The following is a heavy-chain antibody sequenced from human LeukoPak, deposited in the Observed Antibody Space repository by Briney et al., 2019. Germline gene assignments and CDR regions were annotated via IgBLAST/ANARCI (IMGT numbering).Heavy chain of an antibody. CDR3: ARFPPGIAVAGHNDY. V-gene: IGHV4-61*01. Sequence: SSETLSLTCTVSGASVSSGSYYWSWIRQPPGKGLEWIGYMYYSGSTNYNPSLKSPVTISVDTSKNQFSLKLSSVTAADTAVYYCARFPPGIAVAGHNDYWGQGTLVIVSS. D-gene: IGHD6-19*01. CDR2: MYYSGST. J-gene: IGHJ4*02. CDR1: GASVSSGSYY.